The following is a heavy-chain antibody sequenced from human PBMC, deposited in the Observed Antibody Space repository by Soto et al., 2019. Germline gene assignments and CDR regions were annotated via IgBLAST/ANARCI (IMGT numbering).Heavy chain of an antibody. CDR2: IYSGGST. J-gene: IGHJ4*02. D-gene: IGHD3-3*01. CDR1: GFTVSSNY. Sequence: GGSLRLSCAASGFTVSSNYMSWVRQAPGKGLEWVSVIYSGGSTYYADSVKGRFTISRDNSKNTLYLQMNSLRAEDTAVYYCARDRTDYDFWSGYYTIWGFDYWGQGTLVTVSS. CDR3: ARDRTDYDFWSGYYTIWGFDY. V-gene: IGHV3-66*01.